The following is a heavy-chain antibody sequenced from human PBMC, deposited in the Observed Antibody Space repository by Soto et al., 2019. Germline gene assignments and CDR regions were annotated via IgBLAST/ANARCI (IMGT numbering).Heavy chain of an antibody. CDR3: ASGYTAMVADY. CDR2: MYYSGST. Sequence: QVQLQESGPGLVKPSETLSLTCTVSGGSISSSSYYWGWIRQPPGKGLEYIGNMYYSGSTYNNPSLKRXXTXSXXTSKNQFSLKLSSVTAADTAVYYCASGYTAMVADYWGQGTLVTVSS. CDR1: GGSISSSSYY. D-gene: IGHD5-18*01. V-gene: IGHV4-39*01. J-gene: IGHJ4*02.